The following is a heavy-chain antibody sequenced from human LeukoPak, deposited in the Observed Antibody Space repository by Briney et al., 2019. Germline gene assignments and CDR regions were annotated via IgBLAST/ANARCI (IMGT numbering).Heavy chain of an antibody. Sequence: SETLSLTCTVSGGSISSYYWSWIRQPPGKGLEWIGYIYYSGSTNYNPSLKSRVTISVDTSKNQFSLKLSSVTAADTAVYYCARKYSSSWYVWAFDIWGQGTMVTVSS. CDR1: GGSISSYY. CDR3: ARKYSSSWYVWAFDI. V-gene: IGHV4-59*08. J-gene: IGHJ3*02. CDR2: IYYSGST. D-gene: IGHD6-13*01.